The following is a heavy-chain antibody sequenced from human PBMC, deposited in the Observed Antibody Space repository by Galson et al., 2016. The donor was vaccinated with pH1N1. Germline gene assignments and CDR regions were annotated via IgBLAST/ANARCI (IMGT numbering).Heavy chain of an antibody. CDR3: ARDESGYGDSFPDVFDI. V-gene: IGHV3-30*12. Sequence: SLRLSCAASGFTFSSCGIYWVRQAPGKGLGWVGNILYDGNDKYYADSVKGRFTISRDSSMTTVHLQMISVTVEDTAVYFCARDESGYGDSFPDVFDIWGQGTMVTVSS. CDR2: ILYDGNDK. CDR1: GFTFSSCG. D-gene: IGHD4-17*01. J-gene: IGHJ3*02.